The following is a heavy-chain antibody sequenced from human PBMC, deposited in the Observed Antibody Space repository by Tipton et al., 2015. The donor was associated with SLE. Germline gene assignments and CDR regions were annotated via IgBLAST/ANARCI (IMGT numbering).Heavy chain of an antibody. CDR1: GFTFSSYA. D-gene: IGHD1-14*01. V-gene: IGHV3-30-3*01. J-gene: IGHJ4*02. CDR2: ISYDGSNK. Sequence: SLRLSCAASGFTFSSYAMHWVRQAPGKGLEWVAVISYDGSNKYYADSVKGRFTISRDNSKNTLYLQMNSLRAEDTAVYYCARDDITWSYWGQGTLVTVSS. CDR3: ARDDITWSY.